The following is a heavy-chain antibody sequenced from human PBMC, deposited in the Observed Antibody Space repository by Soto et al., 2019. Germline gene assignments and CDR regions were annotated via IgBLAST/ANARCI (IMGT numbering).Heavy chain of an antibody. D-gene: IGHD3-16*01. Sequence: QVQLVESGGGVVQPGRSLRLSCAASGFTFSSYGMHWVRQAPGKGLEWVAVISYDGSNKYYADSVKGRFTISRDNSKNTLYLQMNSLRAEDTAVYDCARGVDDGMDVWGQGTTVTVSS. CDR2: ISYDGSNK. J-gene: IGHJ6*02. CDR1: GFTFSSYG. CDR3: ARGVDDGMDV. V-gene: IGHV3-30*03.